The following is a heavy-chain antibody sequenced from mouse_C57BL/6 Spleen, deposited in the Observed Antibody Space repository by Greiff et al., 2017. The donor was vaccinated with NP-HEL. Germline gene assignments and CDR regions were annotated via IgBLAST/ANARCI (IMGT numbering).Heavy chain of an antibody. V-gene: IGHV1-69*01. J-gene: IGHJ2*01. CDR2: IDPSDSYT. CDR1: GYTFTSYW. Sequence: QVQLQQPGAELVMPGASVKLSCKASGYTFTSYWMHWVKQRPGQGLEWIGEIDPSDSYTNYNQKFKGKSTLNVDKSSSTAYMQRSSLTSEDSAVYYCASYYYGSSYYFDYWGQGTTLTVSS. CDR3: ASYYYGSSYYFDY. D-gene: IGHD1-1*01.